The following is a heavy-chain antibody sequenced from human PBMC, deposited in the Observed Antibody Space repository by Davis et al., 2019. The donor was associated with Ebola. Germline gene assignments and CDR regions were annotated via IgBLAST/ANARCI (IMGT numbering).Heavy chain of an antibody. Sequence: PGGSLRLSCKGSGYSFPNFWIGWVRQMPGKGLEWMGVIYPGDSDTRYSPSFQGQVTISADKSISTVYLQWSRLKASDTAMYYCARVNYASGSYSLDSWGQGTLVTVSS. CDR3: ARVNYASGSYSLDS. CDR2: IYPGDSDT. CDR1: GYSFPNFW. D-gene: IGHD3-10*01. V-gene: IGHV5-51*01. J-gene: IGHJ4*02.